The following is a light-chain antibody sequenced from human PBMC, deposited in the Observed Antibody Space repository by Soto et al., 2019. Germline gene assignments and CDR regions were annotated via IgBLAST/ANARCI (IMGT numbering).Light chain of an antibody. J-gene: IGLJ1*01. CDR3: SSYAGSIEV. CDR1: SSDVGGYNY. V-gene: IGLV2-8*01. CDR2: EVS. Sequence: QSALTQPPSASGSPGQSVTISCTGTSSDVGGYNYVSWYQQHPGKAPKLMISEVSKRPSGVPDRFSGSKSGNTASLTVSGLQAEDEADYYCSSYAGSIEVFGTGTRSPS.